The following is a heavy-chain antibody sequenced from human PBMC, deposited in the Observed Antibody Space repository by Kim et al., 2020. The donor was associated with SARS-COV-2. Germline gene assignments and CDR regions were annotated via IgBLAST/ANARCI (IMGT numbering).Heavy chain of an antibody. V-gene: IGHV1-18*01. CDR3: ARDVSVKGYYFDY. J-gene: IGHJ4*02. Sequence: YAQKLQGRVTMTTDTSTSTAYMELRSLRSDDTAVYYCARDVSVKGYYFDYWGQGTLVTVSS.